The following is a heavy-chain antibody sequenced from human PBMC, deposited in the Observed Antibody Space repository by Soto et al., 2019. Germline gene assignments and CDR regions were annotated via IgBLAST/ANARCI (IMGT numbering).Heavy chain of an antibody. CDR2: ISGSGGST. J-gene: IGHJ4*02. CDR3: AKDLRFGDLIGRIDY. Sequence: EVQLLESGGGLVQPGGSLRLSCAASGFTFSSYAMSWVRQAPGKGLEWVSAISGSGGSTYYADSVKGRFTISRDNSKNTLYLQINSLRAEDTAVYYCAKDLRFGDLIGRIDYWGQGTLVTVSS. CDR1: GFTFSSYA. D-gene: IGHD3-10*01. V-gene: IGHV3-23*01.